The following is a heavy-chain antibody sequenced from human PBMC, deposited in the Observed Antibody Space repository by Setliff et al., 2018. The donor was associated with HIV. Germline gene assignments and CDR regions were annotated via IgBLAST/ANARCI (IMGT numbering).Heavy chain of an antibody. CDR3: ARKGYYSDSSGYYPLPFDS. CDR1: GFTFNTYT. CDR2: ISRASTSI. V-gene: IGHV3-21*01. D-gene: IGHD3-22*01. Sequence: GGSLRLSCAASGFTFNTYTMTWVRQAPGKGLEWASSISRASTSIHYADSVKGRFTISRDNAKNSLYLQMNSLRAEDTAVYYCARKGYYSDSSGYYPLPFDSWGQGTLVTVSS. J-gene: IGHJ4*02.